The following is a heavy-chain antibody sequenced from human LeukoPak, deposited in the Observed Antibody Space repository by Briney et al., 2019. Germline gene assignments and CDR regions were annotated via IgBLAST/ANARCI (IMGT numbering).Heavy chain of an antibody. CDR1: GGSISSSSYY. V-gene: IGHV4-39*01. CDR2: IYYSGST. D-gene: IGHD3-22*01. Sequence: TTSETLSLTCTVSGGSISSSSYYWGWIRQPPGKGLEWIGSIYYSGSTYYNPSLKSRVTISVDTSKNQFSLKLSSVTAADTAVYYCAREAPRGVVVNWGQGTLVTVSS. J-gene: IGHJ4*02. CDR3: AREAPRGVVVN.